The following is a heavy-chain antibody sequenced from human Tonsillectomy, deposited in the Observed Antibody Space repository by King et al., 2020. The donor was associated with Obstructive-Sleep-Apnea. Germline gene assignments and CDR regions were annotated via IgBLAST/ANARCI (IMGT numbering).Heavy chain of an antibody. J-gene: IGHJ3*02. D-gene: IGHD3-16*02. Sequence: TLKESGPTLVKPTQTLTLTCTFSGFSLSTSGVGVGWILQPPGKALEWLARIYCNDVKRYIPSLKSRLTITRDTSKNQVVLVMTNMDPLDTATYYCAHRRTDYDYVWGSYRSAFDIWGQGTMVTVSS. CDR1: GFSLSTSGVG. CDR2: IYCNDVK. V-gene: IGHV2-5*01. CDR3: AHRRTDYDYVWGSYRSAFDI.